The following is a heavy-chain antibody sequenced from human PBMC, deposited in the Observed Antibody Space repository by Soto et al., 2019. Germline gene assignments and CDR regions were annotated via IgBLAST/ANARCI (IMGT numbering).Heavy chain of an antibody. J-gene: IGHJ5*02. V-gene: IGHV1-46*01. CDR1: GYTFTSYY. CDR2: INPSGGST. CDR3: ARDRRASLGTTKPATINWFDP. Sequence: RASVKVSCKASGYTFTSYYMHWVRQAPGQGLEWMGIINPSGGSTSYAQKFQGRVTMTRDTSTSTVYMELISLRSEDTAVYYCARDRRASLGTTKPATINWFDPWGQGTLVTVSS. D-gene: IGHD1-1*01.